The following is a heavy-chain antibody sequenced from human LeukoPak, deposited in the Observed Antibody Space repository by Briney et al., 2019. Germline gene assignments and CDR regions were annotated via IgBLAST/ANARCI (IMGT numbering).Heavy chain of an antibody. D-gene: IGHD3-3*01. Sequence: PSETLSLTCAVYGGSFSGYYWSWIRQPPGKGLEWIGEINHSGSTNYNPSLKSRVTISVDTSKNQFSLKLSSVTAADTAVYYCARGREYDFWSGSYGNWFDPWGQGTLVTVSS. J-gene: IGHJ5*02. CDR2: INHSGST. V-gene: IGHV4-34*01. CDR3: ARGREYDFWSGSYGNWFDP. CDR1: GGSFSGYY.